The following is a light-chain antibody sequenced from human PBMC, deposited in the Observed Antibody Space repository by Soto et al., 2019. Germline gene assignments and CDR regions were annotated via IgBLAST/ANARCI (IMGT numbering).Light chain of an antibody. J-gene: IGKJ4*01. CDR3: QQYGVSLRT. V-gene: IGKV1-6*01. CDR2: VAS. CDR1: QVIKND. Sequence: AIQMTQSPSSLSASVGERVTITCRASQVIKNDLSWYQQRPGRDPKLLIYVASNLQSGVPSRFSGSGSGTDFTLTISSLQPEDFAGYYCQQYGVSLRTFGGGTKVDIK.